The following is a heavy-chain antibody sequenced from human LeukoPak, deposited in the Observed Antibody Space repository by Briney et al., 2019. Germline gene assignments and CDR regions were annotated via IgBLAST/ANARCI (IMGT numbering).Heavy chain of an antibody. V-gene: IGHV3-21*01. Sequence: GGSLRLSCAASGFTFSSYSMNWVRQAPGKGLEWVSSISSSSSYIYYADSVKGRFTISRDNAKNSLYLQMNSLRAEDSATYYCVREGFYFFDFWGQGTLVTVSS. CDR1: GFTFSSYS. CDR2: ISSSSSYI. CDR3: VREGFYFFDF. J-gene: IGHJ4*01.